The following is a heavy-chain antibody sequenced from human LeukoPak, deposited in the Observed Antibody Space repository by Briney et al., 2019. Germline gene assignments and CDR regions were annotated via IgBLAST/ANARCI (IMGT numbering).Heavy chain of an antibody. CDR1: GGSISSYY. V-gene: IGHV4-59*01. CDR2: IYYSGST. D-gene: IGHD1-26*01. CDR3: ARIGSTAFAY. J-gene: IGHJ4*02. Sequence: SETLSLTCAVFGGSISSYYSSWIRQSPGKGLEWIGYIYYSGSTSYSPSLKSRVTISVDTSKNQFSLKLSSVTAADTAVYYCARIGSTAFAYWGQCTLVTVSS.